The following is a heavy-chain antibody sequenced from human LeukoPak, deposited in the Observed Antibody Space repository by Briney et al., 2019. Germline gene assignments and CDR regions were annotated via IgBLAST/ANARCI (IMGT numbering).Heavy chain of an antibody. CDR1: GGTFSSYA. CDR3: ARERPGGGYDFHLYYFDY. V-gene: IGHV1-69*04. D-gene: IGHD5-12*01. Sequence: SVEVSCKASGGTFSSYAISWVRQAPGQGLEWMGRIIPIFGIANYAQKFQGRVTITADKSTSTAYMELSSLRSEDTAVYYCARERPGGGYDFHLYYFDYWGQGTLVTVSS. CDR2: IIPIFGIA. J-gene: IGHJ4*02.